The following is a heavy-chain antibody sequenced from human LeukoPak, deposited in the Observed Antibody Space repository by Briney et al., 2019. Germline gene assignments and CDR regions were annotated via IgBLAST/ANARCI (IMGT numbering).Heavy chain of an antibody. V-gene: IGHV1-46*01. Sequence: ASVKVSCKASGHTFTTYYVHLVRQAPGRGLEWRGVINPSGDGTNYPQRFQGRVTLTRDTSTSTVYMELSSLRSEDTAIYYCAKETPNTGWFDPWGQGTLVTVSS. CDR1: GHTFTTYY. D-gene: IGHD1-14*01. J-gene: IGHJ5*02. CDR2: INPSGDGT. CDR3: AKETPNTGWFDP.